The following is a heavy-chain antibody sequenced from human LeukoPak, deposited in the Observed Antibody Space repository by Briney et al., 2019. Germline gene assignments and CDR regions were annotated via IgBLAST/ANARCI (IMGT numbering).Heavy chain of an antibody. J-gene: IGHJ4*02. V-gene: IGHV3-7*01. Sequence: GRSLRLSCAASGFTFSNSGISCVRHAPGNWLEWVANINQDGSEKNCVDSVKGRFTISRDNDKNSLYLQMNSLRAEDTAVYYCANDRASLDYWGQGTLVTVSS. CDR2: INQDGSEK. CDR3: ANDRASLDY. D-gene: IGHD3-9*01. CDR1: GFTFSNSG.